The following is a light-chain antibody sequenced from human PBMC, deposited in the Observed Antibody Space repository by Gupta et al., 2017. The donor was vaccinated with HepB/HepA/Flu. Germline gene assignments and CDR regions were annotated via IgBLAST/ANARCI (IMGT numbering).Light chain of an antibody. V-gene: IGLV4-69*01. CDR3: QTWATGAKWV. J-gene: IGLJ3*02. CDR1: SGHNTYA. CDR2: VNSDGSH. Sequence: QFVLTQSPSASASLGVSVKLTCTLSSGHNTYAIAWHQQKPQKGPRFLMKVNSDGSHIKGDGTPDRFSGSSSGTEYYLTISNLQSDDEADYYCQTWATGAKWVFGGGTKLTVL.